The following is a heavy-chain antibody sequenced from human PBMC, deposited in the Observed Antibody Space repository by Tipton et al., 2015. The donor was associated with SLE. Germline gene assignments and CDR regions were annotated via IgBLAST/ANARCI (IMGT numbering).Heavy chain of an antibody. J-gene: IGHJ4*02. Sequence: TLSLTCTVSGGSLSSYYWSWIRQPPGKGLEWVGYIYYSGSTNYNPSLKSRVTISVDTSKNQFSLKLSSVTAADTAVYYCARRGYDFWSGHFDYWGQGTLVTVSS. CDR3: ARRGYDFWSGHFDY. CDR1: GGSLSSYY. V-gene: IGHV4-59*08. D-gene: IGHD3-3*01. CDR2: IYYSGST.